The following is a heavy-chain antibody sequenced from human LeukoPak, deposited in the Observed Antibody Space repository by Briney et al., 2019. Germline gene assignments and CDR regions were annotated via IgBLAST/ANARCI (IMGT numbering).Heavy chain of an antibody. D-gene: IGHD3-9*01. CDR1: GYIFTNFG. CDR2: INAYNGNT. J-gene: IGHJ4*02. Sequence: ASVKVSCKTSGYIFTNFGITWVRQAPGQGLEWMGWINAYNGNTNYAQKVQGRVTMTTDASTFTAYMELRSLTYDDTAVYYCARVDGYESESPYYDILTGPDHWGQGTLITVAS. V-gene: IGHV1-18*01. CDR3: ARVDGYESESPYYDILTGPDH.